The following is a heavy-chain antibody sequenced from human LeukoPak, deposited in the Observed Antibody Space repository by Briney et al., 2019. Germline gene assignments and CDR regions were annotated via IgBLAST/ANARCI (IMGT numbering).Heavy chain of an antibody. CDR3: ARDQKSGGYEGMDV. CDR2: ISSSGSTI. CDR1: GFTFSDYY. J-gene: IGHJ6*02. Sequence: PGGSLRLSCAASGFTFSDYYMSWIRQAPGKGLEGVSYISSSGSTIYYADSVKGRFTISRDNAKNSLYLQMNSLRAEDTAVYYCARDQKSGGYEGMDVWGQGTTVTVSS. V-gene: IGHV3-11*01. D-gene: IGHD3-10*01.